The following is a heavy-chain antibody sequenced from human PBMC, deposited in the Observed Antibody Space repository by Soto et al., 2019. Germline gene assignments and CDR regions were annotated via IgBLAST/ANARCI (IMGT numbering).Heavy chain of an antibody. CDR2: INHSGST. Sequence: KTSETLSLTCAVYGGSFSGYYWSWIRQPPGKGLEWIGEINHSGSTNYNPSLKSRVTISVDTSKSQFSLKLSSVTAADTAVYYCARGGRAARYCSGGSCYGGVWYYYYGMDVWGQGTTVTVSS. J-gene: IGHJ6*02. D-gene: IGHD2-15*01. CDR3: ARGGRAARYCSGGSCYGGVWYYYYGMDV. V-gene: IGHV4-34*01. CDR1: GGSFSGYY.